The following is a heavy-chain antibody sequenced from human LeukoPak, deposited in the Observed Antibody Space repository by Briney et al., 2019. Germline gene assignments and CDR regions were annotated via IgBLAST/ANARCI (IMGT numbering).Heavy chain of an antibody. CDR2: IKQDGSEK. CDR1: GFTFSSYW. D-gene: IGHD4-23*01. CDR3: ARDRTGGYFDY. V-gene: IGHV3-7*03. J-gene: IGHJ4*02. Sequence: PWGSLRLSCAASGFTFSSYWMSWVRQAPGKGLEWVANIKQDGSEKYYVDSVKGRFTISRDNDKNSLYLQMSSLRVEDTAVYYCARDRTGGYFDYWGQGTLVTVSS.